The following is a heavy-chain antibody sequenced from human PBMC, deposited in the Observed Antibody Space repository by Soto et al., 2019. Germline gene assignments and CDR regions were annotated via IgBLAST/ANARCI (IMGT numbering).Heavy chain of an antibody. CDR2: IYPDNGNT. CDR1: GYTFTTYD. J-gene: IGHJ4*02. CDR3: AREYGISGTGRVGFDL. D-gene: IGHD1-20*01. V-gene: IGHV1-8*01. Sequence: GASAKVSWKASGYTFTTYDMNWVRQAPGQGLEWMGNIYPDNGNTDYAQKFQGRVTMTRNTSINTAYVELKSLTSEDTGVYYCAREYGISGTGRVGFDLWGQGTLVTVSS.